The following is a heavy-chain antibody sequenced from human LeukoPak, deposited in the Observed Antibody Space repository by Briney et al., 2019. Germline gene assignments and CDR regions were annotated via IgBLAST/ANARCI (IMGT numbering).Heavy chain of an antibody. CDR1: GRSLSDYS. CDR3: ARQGGSYYAIDD. J-gene: IGHJ4*02. D-gene: IGHD1-26*01. Sequence: SETLSLTCGVYGRSLSDYSWSWIRQPPGKGLEFIGEINHSVNTNFNPSLKSRVTISVDTSKNQVSLRLSSVTAADTAVYYCARQGGSYYAIDDWGQGTLVTVSS. CDR2: INHSVNT. V-gene: IGHV4-34*01.